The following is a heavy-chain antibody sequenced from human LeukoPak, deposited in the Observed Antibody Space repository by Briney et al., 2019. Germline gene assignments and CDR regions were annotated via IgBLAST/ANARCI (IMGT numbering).Heavy chain of an antibody. D-gene: IGHD3-3*01. Sequence: GGPLRLSCAASGFTFSSYGMHWVRQAPGKRLEWVAVISYDGSNKYYADSVKGRFTISRDNSKNTLYLQMNSLRAEDTAVYYCAKILRFEGWKYWGQGTLVTVSS. CDR2: ISYDGSNK. V-gene: IGHV3-30*18. J-gene: IGHJ4*02. CDR1: GFTFSSYG. CDR3: AKILRFEGWKY.